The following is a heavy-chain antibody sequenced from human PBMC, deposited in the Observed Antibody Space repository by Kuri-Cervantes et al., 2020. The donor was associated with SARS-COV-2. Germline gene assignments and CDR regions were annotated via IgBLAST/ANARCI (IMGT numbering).Heavy chain of an antibody. D-gene: IGHD5-24*01. CDR1: GGSISSHD. CDR3: GKVSWLQLWHRYSDS. Sequence: SETLSLTCTVSGGSISSHDWSWIRQPAGKGLEWIGHFDISGSPTYNPSLKNRVTISLDASNNQVSLRLSSATAADTAVYYCGKVSWLQLWHRYSDSWGQGTLVTVSS. V-gene: IGHV4-4*07. J-gene: IGHJ4*02. CDR2: FDISGSP.